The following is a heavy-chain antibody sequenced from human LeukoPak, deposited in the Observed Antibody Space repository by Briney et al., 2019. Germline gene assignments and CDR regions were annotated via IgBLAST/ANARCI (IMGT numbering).Heavy chain of an antibody. J-gene: IGHJ4*02. D-gene: IGHD6-13*01. CDR2: INPNSGGK. Sequence: ASVKVSCKASGYTFTGYYMHWVRQAPGQGLEWMGWINPNSGGKNYAQKFQGRVTMTRDTSISTAYMELSRLRSDDTAVYYCARDYLPRIYLGFTGWIAAAGTYRGYWGQGTLVTVSS. CDR3: ARDYLPRIYLGFTGWIAAAGTYRGY. CDR1: GYTFTGYY. V-gene: IGHV1-2*02.